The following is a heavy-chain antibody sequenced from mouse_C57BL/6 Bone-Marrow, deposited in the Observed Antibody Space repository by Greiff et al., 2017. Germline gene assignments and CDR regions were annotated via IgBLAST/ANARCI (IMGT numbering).Heavy chain of an antibody. CDR1: GFTFSSYG. CDR3: ARHGNYVPYYAMDY. J-gene: IGHJ4*01. D-gene: IGHD1-1*01. V-gene: IGHV5-6*01. CDR2: ISSGGSYT. Sequence: EVKPMESGGDLVKPGGSLKLSCAASGFTFSSYGMSWVRQTPDKRLEWVATISSGGSYTYYPDSVKGRFTISRDNAKNTMYLQLSSLKSEDTAMYYCARHGNYVPYYAMDYWGQGTSGTVSA.